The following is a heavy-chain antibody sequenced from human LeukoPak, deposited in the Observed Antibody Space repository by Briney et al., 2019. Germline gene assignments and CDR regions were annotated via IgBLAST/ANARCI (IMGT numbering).Heavy chain of an antibody. D-gene: IGHD3-9*01. Sequence: AGGSLRLSCAASGFTFDDYAMHWVRQAPGKGLEWVSGISWNSGSIGYADSVKGRFTISRDNAKNSLYLQMNSLRAEDTALYYCAKGYFDWLSPIRFDYWGQGTLVTVSS. CDR3: AKGYFDWLSPIRFDY. CDR2: ISWNSGSI. V-gene: IGHV3-9*01. J-gene: IGHJ4*02. CDR1: GFTFDDYA.